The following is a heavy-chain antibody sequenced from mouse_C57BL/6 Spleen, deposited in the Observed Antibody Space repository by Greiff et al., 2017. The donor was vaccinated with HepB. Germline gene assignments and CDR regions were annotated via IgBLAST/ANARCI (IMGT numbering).Heavy chain of an antibody. J-gene: IGHJ3*01. D-gene: IGHD2-2*01. V-gene: IGHV3-6*01. Sequence: VQLKESGPGLVKPSQSLSLTCSVTGYSITSGYYWNWIRQFPGNKLEWMGYISYDGSNNYNPSLKNRISITRDTSKNQFFLKLNSVTTEDTATYYCARFEVTTGFAYWGQGTLVTVSA. CDR2: ISYDGSN. CDR3: ARFEVTTGFAY. CDR1: GYSITSGYY.